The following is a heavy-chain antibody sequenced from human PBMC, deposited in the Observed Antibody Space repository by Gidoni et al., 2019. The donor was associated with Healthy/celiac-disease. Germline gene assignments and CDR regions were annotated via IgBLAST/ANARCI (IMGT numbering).Heavy chain of an antibody. D-gene: IGHD3-22*01. CDR2: INHSGST. CDR1: GGSFSGYY. V-gene: IGHV4-34*01. Sequence: QVQLQQWGAGLLKPSETLSLTCAVYGGSFSGYYWSWIRQPPGKGLEWIGKINHSGSTNYNPSLKSRVTISVDTSKNQFSLKLSSVTAADTAVYYCALSGYYYQLVEYWGQGTLVTVSS. J-gene: IGHJ4*02. CDR3: ALSGYYYQLVEY.